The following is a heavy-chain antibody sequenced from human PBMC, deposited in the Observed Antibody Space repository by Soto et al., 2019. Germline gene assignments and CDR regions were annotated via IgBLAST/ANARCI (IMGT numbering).Heavy chain of an antibody. CDR1: GGTFSSYA. CDR2: IIPIFGTA. V-gene: IGHV1-69*13. J-gene: IGHJ6*02. CDR3: ARERLSRAYYYYYGMDV. Sequence: SVKVSCKASGGTFSSYAISWVRQAPGQGLEWMGGIIPIFGTANYAQKFQGRVTITADESTSTAYMELSSLRSEDTAVYYCARERLSRAYYYYYGMDVWGQGTTVTVSS.